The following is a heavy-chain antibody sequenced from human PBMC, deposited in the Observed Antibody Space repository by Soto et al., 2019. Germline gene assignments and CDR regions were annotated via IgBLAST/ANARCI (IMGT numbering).Heavy chain of an antibody. D-gene: IGHD2-2*01. CDR1: GYTFTSYG. Sequence: QVQMVQSGAEVKKPGASVKVSCKASGYTFTSYGISWVRQAPGQGIEWMGWISAYNGNTNYAQKLQGRVTMTTDTSTSTAYMELRSLRSDDTSVYYCARGVVVPAVNPYYYYYYMDVWGKGTTVTVSS. CDR3: ARGVVVPAVNPYYYYYYMDV. CDR2: ISAYNGNT. V-gene: IGHV1-18*01. J-gene: IGHJ6*03.